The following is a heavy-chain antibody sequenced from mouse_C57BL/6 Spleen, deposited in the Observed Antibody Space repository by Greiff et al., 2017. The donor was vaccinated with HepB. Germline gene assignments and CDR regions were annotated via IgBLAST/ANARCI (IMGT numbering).Heavy chain of an antibody. V-gene: IGHV5-16*01. J-gene: IGHJ1*03. D-gene: IGHD1-1*01. CDR2: INYDGSST. CDR3: AREGHYYGSSYEGYFDV. Sequence: EVKLMESEGGLVQPGSSMKLSCTASGFTFSDYYMAWVRQVPEKGLEWVANINYDGSSTYYLDSLKSRFIISRDNAKNILYLQMSSLKSEDTATYYCAREGHYYGSSYEGYFDVWGTGTTVTVSS. CDR1: GFTFSDYY.